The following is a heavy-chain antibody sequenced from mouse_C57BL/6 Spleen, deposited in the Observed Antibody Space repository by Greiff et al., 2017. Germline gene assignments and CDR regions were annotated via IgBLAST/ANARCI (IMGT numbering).Heavy chain of an antibody. CDR2: IGTETGGT. CDR1: GYTFTDYD. D-gene: IGHD6-1*01. Sequence: QVHVVQSGAELVRPGASVTLSCKASGYTFTDYDMHWVKQTPVHGLEWIGAIGTETGGTAYNQNFKGKGILSADKSSSTPYLELRSLTAEDSAVYYCTRCLASRYFDYWGQGTTLTVSS. V-gene: IGHV1-15*01. CDR3: TRCLASRYFDY. J-gene: IGHJ2*01.